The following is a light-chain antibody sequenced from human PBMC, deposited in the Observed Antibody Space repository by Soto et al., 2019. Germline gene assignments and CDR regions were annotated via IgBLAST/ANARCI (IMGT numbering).Light chain of an antibody. Sequence: VKLSPVTLSMCKGERATLSCTASQGISTYIAWYQQKPGHPPRLLMFDASRRAAGIPPRFSGGGFGREFTLTIRSLEAEDFAFYYCQLRVVPFGPGTRLEIK. CDR3: QLRVVP. CDR1: QGISTY. J-gene: IGKJ5*01. V-gene: IGKV3-11*02. CDR2: DAS.